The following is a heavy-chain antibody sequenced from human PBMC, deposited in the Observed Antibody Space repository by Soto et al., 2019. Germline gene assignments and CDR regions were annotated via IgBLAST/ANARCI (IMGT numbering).Heavy chain of an antibody. Sequence: SETLSLTCAVYGGSFSGYYWSWIRQPPGKGLEWIGEINHSGSTNYNPSLKSRVTISVDTSKNQFSLKLSSVTAADTAVYYCARVPPRYSSSWYVRIWFDPWGQGTLVTVSS. CDR3: ARVPPRYSSSWYVRIWFDP. CDR2: INHSGST. J-gene: IGHJ5*02. CDR1: GGSFSGYY. V-gene: IGHV4-34*01. D-gene: IGHD6-13*01.